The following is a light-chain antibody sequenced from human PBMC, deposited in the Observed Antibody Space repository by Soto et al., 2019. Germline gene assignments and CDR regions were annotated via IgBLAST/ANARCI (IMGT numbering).Light chain of an antibody. Sequence: QSALTQPASVSGSPGKSITLSCTGTSSDVGDFDCVSWYQQHPGKAPKLMIYEVSDRPSGVSNRFSGSKSGDTASLPISGLQAEDEADYYCSSYTSSSTLVFGGGTKLTGL. CDR3: SSYTSSSTLV. CDR2: EVS. V-gene: IGLV2-14*01. J-gene: IGLJ2*01. CDR1: SSDVGDFDC.